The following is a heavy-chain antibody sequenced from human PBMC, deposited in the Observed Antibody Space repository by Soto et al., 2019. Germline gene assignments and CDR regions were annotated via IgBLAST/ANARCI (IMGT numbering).Heavy chain of an antibody. V-gene: IGHV3-74*01. CDR3: ASAVDSSGYYQTFYYYYYGMDV. CDR2: INSDGSST. CDR1: GFTFSSYW. Sequence: RLSCAASGFTFSSYWMHWVRQAPGKGLVWVSRINSDGSSTSYADSVKGRFTISRDNAKNTLYLQMNSLRAEDTAVYYCASAVDSSGYYQTFYYYYYGMDVWGQGTTVTVSS. D-gene: IGHD3-22*01. J-gene: IGHJ6*02.